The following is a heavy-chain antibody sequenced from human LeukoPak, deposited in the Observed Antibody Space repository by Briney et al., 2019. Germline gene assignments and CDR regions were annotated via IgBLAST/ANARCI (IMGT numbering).Heavy chain of an antibody. CDR2: IKHSGST. Sequence: PSETLSLTCAVSGGSFSGYYWSWIRQPPGKGLEWIGEIKHSGSTNYNPSLKSRVTISVGTSKNQFSLKLSSVTAADTAVYYCARLPIGILAAAGDYWGQGTLVTVSS. V-gene: IGHV4-34*01. D-gene: IGHD6-13*01. CDR3: ARLPIGILAAAGDY. CDR1: GGSFSGYY. J-gene: IGHJ4*02.